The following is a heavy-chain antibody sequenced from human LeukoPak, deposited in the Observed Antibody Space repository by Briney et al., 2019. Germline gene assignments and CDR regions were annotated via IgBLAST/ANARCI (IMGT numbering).Heavy chain of an antibody. V-gene: IGHV3-23*01. CDR1: GFTFSSYG. CDR3: AKASRFGEFAFDY. D-gene: IGHD3-10*01. J-gene: IGHJ4*02. Sequence: PGGTLRLSCAASGFTFSSYGMSWVRQAPGKGLEWVSAISGSGGSTYYADSVKGRFTISRDNSKNTLYLQMNSLRAEDTAVYYCAKASRFGEFAFDYWGQGTLVTVSS. CDR2: ISGSGGST.